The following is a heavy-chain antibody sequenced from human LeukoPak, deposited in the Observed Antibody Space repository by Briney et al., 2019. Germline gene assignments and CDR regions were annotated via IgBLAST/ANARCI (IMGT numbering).Heavy chain of an antibody. CDR3: ARDPAYDGGL. D-gene: IGHD3-16*01. J-gene: IGHJ4*02. Sequence: GGSLRFSCSASAFTFSRLSMLWPRQAPGMGLEWVSYISSSSSTIYYADSVKGRFTISRDNAKNSLYLQMHSLRDEDTAVYYCARDPAYDGGLWGQGTLVTVSS. CDR2: ISSSSSTI. CDR1: AFTFSRLS. V-gene: IGHV3-48*02.